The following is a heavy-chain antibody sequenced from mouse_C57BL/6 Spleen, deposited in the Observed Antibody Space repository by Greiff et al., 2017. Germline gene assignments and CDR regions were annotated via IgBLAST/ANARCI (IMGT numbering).Heavy chain of an antibody. Sequence: QVQLQPGAELVMPGASVKLSCKASGYTFTSYWMHWVKQRPGQGLEWIGEIDPSDSYTNYNQKFKGKSTLTVDKSSSTAYMQLSSLTSEDSAVYYCARYGNYFDYWGQGTTLTVSS. J-gene: IGHJ2*01. CDR1: GYTFTSYW. CDR3: ARYGNYFDY. V-gene: IGHV1-69*01. D-gene: IGHD2-1*01. CDR2: IDPSDSYT.